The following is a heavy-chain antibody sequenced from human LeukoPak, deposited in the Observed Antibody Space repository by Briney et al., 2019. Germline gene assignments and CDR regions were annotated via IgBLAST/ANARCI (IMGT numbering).Heavy chain of an antibody. CDR2: INQDGSEK. CDR3: AKKGYYDGSGYYMYYFDH. CDR1: GFPFSSHW. D-gene: IGHD3-22*01. J-gene: IGHJ4*02. V-gene: IGHV3-7*03. Sequence: GGSLRLSCAASGFPFSSHWLSWFRQSPGKGLEWVAHINQDGSEKYYVDSVKGRFTISRDNSKNTLYLQMNSLRAEDTAVYYCAKKGYYDGSGYYMYYFDHWGQGTLVTVSS.